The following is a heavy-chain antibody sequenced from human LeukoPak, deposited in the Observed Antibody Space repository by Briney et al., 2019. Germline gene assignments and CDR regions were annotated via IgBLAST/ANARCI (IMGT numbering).Heavy chain of an antibody. CDR2: ISGSGGST. V-gene: IGHV3-23*01. Sequence: GGSLRLSCAASGFTFSSYAMSWVRQAPGKGLNWVSAISGSGGSTYYADSVKGRFTISRDNSKNTLYLQMNSLRAEDTAVYYCAPYGLGGSLWSPFDPWGQGTLVTVSS. D-gene: IGHD3-10*01. CDR3: APYGLGGSLWSPFDP. J-gene: IGHJ5*02. CDR1: GFTFSSYA.